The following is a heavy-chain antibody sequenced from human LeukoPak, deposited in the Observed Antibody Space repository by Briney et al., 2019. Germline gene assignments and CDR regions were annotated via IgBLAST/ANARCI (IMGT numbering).Heavy chain of an antibody. D-gene: IGHD2-2*01. CDR3: AKGSIRRYQPLPSGVDY. V-gene: IGHV3-30*18. J-gene: IGHJ4*02. CDR1: GFTFSSYG. CDR2: ISYDGSNK. Sequence: GGSLRLSCAASGFTFSSYGMHWVRQAPGKGLEWVAVISYDGSNKYYADSVKGRFTIPRDNSKNTLYLQMNSLRAEDTAVYYCAKGSIRRYQPLPSGVDYWGQGTLVTVSS.